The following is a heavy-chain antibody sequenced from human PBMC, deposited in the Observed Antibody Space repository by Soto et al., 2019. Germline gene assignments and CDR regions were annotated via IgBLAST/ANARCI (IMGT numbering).Heavy chain of an antibody. CDR2: IASAGDT. J-gene: IGHJ5*02. Sequence: EVQLVESGGGLVQPGGSLRLSCAASGFTVSSNDMHWVRQAPGKGLEWVSAIASAGDTYYSVSVKGRFTISREDAKNSLSLQMDSLRVGDTGVYYCAREEDAGWFDPWGQGTPVTVSS. V-gene: IGHV3-13*04. D-gene: IGHD3-10*01. CDR1: GFTVSSND. CDR3: AREEDAGWFDP.